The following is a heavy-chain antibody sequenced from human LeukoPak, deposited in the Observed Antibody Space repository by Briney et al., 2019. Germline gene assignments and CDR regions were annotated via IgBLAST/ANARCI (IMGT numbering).Heavy chain of an antibody. CDR3: ARLGYYYGSGSYPPEFDY. CDR2: IYYSGST. Sequence: SETLSLTCTVSGGSISSSSYYWGWIRQPPGKGLEWIGSIYYSGSTYYNPSLKSRVTISVDTSKNQFSLKLSSVTAADTAVYYCARLGYYYGSGSYPPEFDYWGQGTLVTVSS. J-gene: IGHJ4*02. V-gene: IGHV4-39*01. D-gene: IGHD3-10*01. CDR1: GGSISSSSYY.